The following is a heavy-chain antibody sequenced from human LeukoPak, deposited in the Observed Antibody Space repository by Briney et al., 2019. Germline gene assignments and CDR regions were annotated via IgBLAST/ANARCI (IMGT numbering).Heavy chain of an antibody. CDR3: ARCSSTSCYMFDY. Sequence: ASVKVSCKASGYTFTSYGISWVRQAPGQGLEWMGWISAYNGNTNYAQKLQGRVTMTTDTSTRTAYMELRSLRSDYTAVYYCARCSSTSCYMFDYWGQGTLVTVSS. V-gene: IGHV1-18*01. CDR2: ISAYNGNT. CDR1: GYTFTSYG. D-gene: IGHD2-2*02. J-gene: IGHJ4*02.